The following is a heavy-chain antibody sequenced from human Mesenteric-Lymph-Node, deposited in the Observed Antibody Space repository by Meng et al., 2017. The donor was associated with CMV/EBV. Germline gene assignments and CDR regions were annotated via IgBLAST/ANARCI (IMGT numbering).Heavy chain of an antibody. J-gene: IGHJ3*02. D-gene: IGHD2-21*01. CDR3: ARESHPYLAFDI. CDR1: GFTFSDYY. CDR2: IKQDGTEK. Sequence: GGSLRLSCAASGFTFSDYYMSWIRQAPGKGLEWVANIKQDGTEKYYVDSVKGRFTISRDNAKNSLYLQMNSLRAEDTAVYYCARESHPYLAFDIWGQGTMVTVSS. V-gene: IGHV3-7*01.